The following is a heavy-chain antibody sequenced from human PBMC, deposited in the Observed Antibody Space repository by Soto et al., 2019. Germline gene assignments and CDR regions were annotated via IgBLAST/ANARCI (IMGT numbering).Heavy chain of an antibody. CDR1: GYTFTRNC. CDR3: AMVDVYVTPSPQDV. D-gene: IGHD3-16*01. CDR2: INTYNGNT. V-gene: IGHV1-18*01. Sequence: APVEVSSKASGYTFTRNCLGWARQALGQGLEWMGWINTYNGNTNYAQNVQGRVTLTTDTSTSTAYMEPRSLRSNDTAIYYCAMVDVYVTPSPQDVWGQGTTVTVSS. J-gene: IGHJ6*02.